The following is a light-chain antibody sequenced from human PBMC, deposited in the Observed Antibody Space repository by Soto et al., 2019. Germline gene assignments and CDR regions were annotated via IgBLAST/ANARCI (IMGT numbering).Light chain of an antibody. V-gene: IGKV3-11*01. CDR3: QQRSNWPLT. Sequence: EIVLTQSPATLSLSPGERAPRSCRASQSVSSYLSWYQQKPGQAPRLLIYDASNRATGIPARFSGSGSGTDFTLTISSLEPEDFAVYYCQQRSNWPLTFGRGTKV. J-gene: IGKJ4*02. CDR1: QSVSSY. CDR2: DAS.